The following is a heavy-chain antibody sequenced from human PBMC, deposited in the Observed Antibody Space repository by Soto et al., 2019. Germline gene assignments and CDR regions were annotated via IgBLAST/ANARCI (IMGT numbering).Heavy chain of an antibody. CDR3: ARATVTGENWFDP. Sequence: QVQLVQSGAEVKKPGSSVKVSCKASGGTFSSYTISWVRQAPGQGLEWIGRIIPILAIANYAQRFQGRVTITADKSTSTAYMELSSLRSEDTAVYYCARATVTGENWFDPWGQGTLVTVSS. D-gene: IGHD4-17*01. V-gene: IGHV1-69*02. J-gene: IGHJ5*02. CDR2: IIPILAIA. CDR1: GGTFSSYT.